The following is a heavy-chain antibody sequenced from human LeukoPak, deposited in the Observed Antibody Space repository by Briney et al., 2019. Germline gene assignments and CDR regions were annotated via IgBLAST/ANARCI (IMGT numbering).Heavy chain of an antibody. CDR3: AKISWDSGGDREKF. CDR1: EITLSSYG. CDR2: ISFSAGTT. V-gene: IGHV3-23*01. J-gene: IGHJ4*02. D-gene: IGHD2-21*02. Sequence: PGGSLRLSCAASEITLSSYGVSWVRQDPGKGLEWLSAISFSAGTTYYADSVKGRFIISRDNSKNTLYLQLTSLRAEDTAVYYCAKISWDSGGDREKFWGQGTLVTVSS.